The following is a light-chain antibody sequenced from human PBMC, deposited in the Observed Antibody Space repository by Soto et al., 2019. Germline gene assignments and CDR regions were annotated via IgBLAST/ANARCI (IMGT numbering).Light chain of an antibody. J-gene: IGKJ2*01. V-gene: IGKV1-5*01. Sequence: IQLTHSPSIVSASVGDRVAITCRASQNLGKWLAWYQHKAGKAPKLLVFDASNLQDGVPSRFSGTGSGTEFTLTISGLQPDDFGTYYCQQYERSYAFGQGTTVDIK. CDR2: DAS. CDR1: QNLGKW. CDR3: QQYERSYA.